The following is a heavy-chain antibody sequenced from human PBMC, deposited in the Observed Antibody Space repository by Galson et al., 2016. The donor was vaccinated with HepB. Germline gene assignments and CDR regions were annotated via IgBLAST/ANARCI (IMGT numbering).Heavy chain of an antibody. CDR1: GFIFSNVW. J-gene: IGHJ6*02. CDR2: IKSKTEGGTT. V-gene: IGHV3-15*01. CDR3: TTDGPFVSGGRGYHYGMDV. D-gene: IGHD2-15*01. Sequence: SLRLSCAASGFIFSNVWMNWVRQAPGKGLEWVSRIKSKTEGGTTDHAAPVKGRFTISRDDSKNTVNLQMNSLKTGDTAVYYCTTDGPFVSGGRGYHYGMDVWGQGTTVTVSS.